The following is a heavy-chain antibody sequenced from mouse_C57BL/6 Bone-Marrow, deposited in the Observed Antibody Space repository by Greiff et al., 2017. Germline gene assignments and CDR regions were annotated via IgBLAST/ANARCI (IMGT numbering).Heavy chain of an antibody. CDR3: ARWALLLRYSAWFAY. V-gene: IGHV1-81*01. D-gene: IGHD1-1*01. J-gene: IGHJ3*01. CDR2: LYPRSGNT. CDR1: GYTFTSYG. Sequence: QVQLQQSGAELARPGASVKLSCKASGYTFTSYGISWVKQRTGPGLEWIGELYPRSGNTYYNEKFKGKATLTADKSSSTAYMELRSLTSEDSAVYFCARWALLLRYSAWFAYWGQGTLVTVSA.